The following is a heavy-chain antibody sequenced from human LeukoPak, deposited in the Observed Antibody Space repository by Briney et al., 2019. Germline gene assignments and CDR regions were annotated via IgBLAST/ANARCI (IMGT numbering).Heavy chain of an antibody. J-gene: IGHJ4*02. CDR1: GYIFDKFG. CDR3: ARDTPQHLKRYDY. CDR2: INTRNGNT. D-gene: IGHD6-13*01. V-gene: IGHV1-18*01. Sequence: ASVKVSCKASGYIFDKFGIAWVRQAPGQGLEWMGWINTRNGNTKYAQDIQGRVTMTTDTSTSTVFMELRSLRSDDTAVYFCARDTPQHLKRYDYWGQGTQVTVSS.